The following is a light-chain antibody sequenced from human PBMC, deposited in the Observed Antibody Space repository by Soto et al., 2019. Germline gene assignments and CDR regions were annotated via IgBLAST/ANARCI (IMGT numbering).Light chain of an antibody. Sequence: ALTQPASVSGSPGQSITISCTGTSSDVGGYKYVSWYQQHPGKAPKLMIYDVSNRPSGVSNRFSGSKSGNTASLTISGLQAEDETDYYCSSYTSSGTQFFGIGTKATVL. CDR2: DVS. J-gene: IGLJ1*01. CDR1: SSDVGGYKY. V-gene: IGLV2-14*01. CDR3: SSYTSSGTQF.